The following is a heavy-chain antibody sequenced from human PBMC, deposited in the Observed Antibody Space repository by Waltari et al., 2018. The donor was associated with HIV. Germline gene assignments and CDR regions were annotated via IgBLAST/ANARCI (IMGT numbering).Heavy chain of an antibody. V-gene: IGHV4-61*02. CDR2: IYGSGST. CDR1: AGFISSGSYY. D-gene: IGHD3-22*01. J-gene: IGHJ3*02. Sequence: QVQLQESGPGLVKPSQTLSLTCTVSAGFISSGSYYWSWIRQPAGQGVEWIGRIYGSGSTNDNPSLKSRGTIAVDTSKNHFSLRRSSVTAADTAVYYCAGGERIPMIGGGTPGAFDIWGQGTRVTVSS. CDR3: AGGERIPMIGGGTPGAFDI.